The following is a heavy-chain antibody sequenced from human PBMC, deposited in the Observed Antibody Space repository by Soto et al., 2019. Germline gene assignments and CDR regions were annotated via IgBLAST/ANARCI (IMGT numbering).Heavy chain of an antibody. V-gene: IGHV4-59*11. CDR2: IYYKGGP. CDR1: GGSINSHY. D-gene: IGHD3-9*01. J-gene: IGHJ6*02. CDR3: ARDLGIFYGMDV. Sequence: SETLSLTCIVSGGSINSHYWSWIRQPPGEGLEWIGDIYYKGGPRYNPSLKSRVTISVDTSKKYFSLNLHSVTAADTAVYYCARDLGIFYGMDVWGQGTAVTVSS.